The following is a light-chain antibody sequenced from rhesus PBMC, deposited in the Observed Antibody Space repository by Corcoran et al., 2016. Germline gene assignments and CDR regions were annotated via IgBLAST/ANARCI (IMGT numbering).Light chain of an antibody. Sequence: QVILTQSPATLSLSPGERATFSCRASQSVGSSLAWYQPQLGQAPSLLVYGESSRATGIPDRFSGSGSGTEFTLAISGLEPEDFAVYCCQGYSSSPFTFGPGTKLDIK. CDR2: GES. V-gene: IGKV3-53*01. CDR1: QSVGSS. CDR3: QGYSSSPFT. J-gene: IGKJ3*01.